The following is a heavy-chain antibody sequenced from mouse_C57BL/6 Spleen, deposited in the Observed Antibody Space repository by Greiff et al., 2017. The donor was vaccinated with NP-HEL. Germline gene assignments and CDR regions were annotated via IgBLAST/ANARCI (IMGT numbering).Heavy chain of an antibody. D-gene: IGHD1-1*01. Sequence: VQLQQSGAELVMPGASVKLSCKASGYTFTSYWMHWVKQRPGQGLEWIGEIDPSDSYTNYNQKFKGKSTLTVDKSSSTAYMQLSSLTSEDSAVYYCARRDYYGSSGYFDYWGQGTTLTVSS. J-gene: IGHJ2*01. CDR3: ARRDYYGSSGYFDY. V-gene: IGHV1-69*01. CDR1: GYTFTSYW. CDR2: IDPSDSYT.